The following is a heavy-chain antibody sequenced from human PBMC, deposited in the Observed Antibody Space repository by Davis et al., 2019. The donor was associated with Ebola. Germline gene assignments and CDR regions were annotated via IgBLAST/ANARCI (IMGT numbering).Heavy chain of an antibody. J-gene: IGHJ6*02. V-gene: IGHV3-74*01. CDR1: GFTFSNYY. CDR2: IKTDGSTT. CDR3: ARDPLLLRFLEWSYFGMDV. Sequence: GESLKISCAASGFTFSNYYLHWVRQAPGKGLEWVARIKTDGSTTRYADSVKGRFTISRDNSKDTLYLQMNSLRAEDTAVYYCARDPLLLRFLEWSYFGMDVWGQGTTVTVSS. D-gene: IGHD3-3*01.